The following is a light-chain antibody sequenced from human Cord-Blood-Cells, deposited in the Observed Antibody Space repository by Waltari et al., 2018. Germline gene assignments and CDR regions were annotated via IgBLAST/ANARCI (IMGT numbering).Light chain of an antibody. Sequence: QSALTQPAPVSGSPVLSTTIPCTGISSAVARYISAHWYQQHPGKAPKLMIYDVSNRPSGVSNRFSGSKSGNTASLTISGLQAEDEADYYCSSYTSSITWVFGGGTKLTVL. CDR2: DVS. V-gene: IGLV2-14*01. CDR3: SSYTSSITWV. J-gene: IGLJ3*02. CDR1: SSAVARYIS.